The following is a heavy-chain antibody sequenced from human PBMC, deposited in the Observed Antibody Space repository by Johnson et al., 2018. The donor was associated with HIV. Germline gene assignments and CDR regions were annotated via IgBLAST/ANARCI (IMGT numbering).Heavy chain of an antibody. D-gene: IGHD3-22*01. CDR1: GFTFSSYA. CDR3: ARERVWYYDSSGDVAFDI. J-gene: IGHJ3*02. Sequence: VQLVESGGGLVQPGGSLRLSCAASGFTFSSYAMSWVRQAPGKGLEWVSAISGSGGSTYYADSVKGRFTISRDNSKNPLYLQMNSLRAEDTAVYYCARERVWYYDSSGDVAFDIWGQGTMVTVSS. V-gene: IGHV3-23*04. CDR2: ISGSGGST.